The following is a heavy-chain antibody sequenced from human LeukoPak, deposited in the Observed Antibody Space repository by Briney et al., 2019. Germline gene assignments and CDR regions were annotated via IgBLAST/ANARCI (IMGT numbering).Heavy chain of an antibody. V-gene: IGHV4-31*11. D-gene: IGHD5-24*01. J-gene: IGHJ4*02. CDR3: ASVRDGYNYYRRIDY. Sequence: SETLSLTCAVSGDSISSNYCWRWVRQFPGKGLEWIGYIYYSGSTYYNPSLKSRVTISVDTSKNQFSLKLSSVTAADTAVYYCASVRDGYNYYRRIDYWGQGTLVTVSS. CDR1: GDSISSNYC. CDR2: IYYSGST.